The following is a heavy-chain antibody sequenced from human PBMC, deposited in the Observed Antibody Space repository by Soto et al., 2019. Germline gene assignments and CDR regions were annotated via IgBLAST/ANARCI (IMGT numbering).Heavy chain of an antibody. CDR1: GGSISSYY. CDR3: ARARAGGYCSSTSCLTYYFDY. Sequence: QVQLQESGPGLVKPSETLSLTCTVSGGSISSYYWSWIRQPPGKGLEWIGYIYYSGSTNYNPSLKSRGPISVDTSKNQFYLQLSSVTAADTAVYYCARARAGGYCSSTSCLTYYFDYWGQGNLVPGSS. CDR2: IYYSGST. J-gene: IGHJ4*02. D-gene: IGHD2-2*01. V-gene: IGHV4-59*01.